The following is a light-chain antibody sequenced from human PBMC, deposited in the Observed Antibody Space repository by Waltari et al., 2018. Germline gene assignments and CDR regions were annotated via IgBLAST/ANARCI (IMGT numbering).Light chain of an antibody. Sequence: EIVLTQSPGTASLSPGVRVTHSGRASQSVGRSSLAWNQQKPGQAPRLGIYRASRRATGSPDRFSGSGSGTDFNLTISRLEPEDFAVYYCQQHGTLPATFGQGTKVEIK. CDR3: QQHGTLPAT. V-gene: IGKV3-20*01. CDR2: RAS. CDR1: QSVGRSS. J-gene: IGKJ1*01.